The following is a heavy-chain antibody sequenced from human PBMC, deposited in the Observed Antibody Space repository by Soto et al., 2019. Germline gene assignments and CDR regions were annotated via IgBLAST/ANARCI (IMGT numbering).Heavy chain of an antibody. CDR2: IFHRGTT. V-gene: IGHV4-38-2*01. CDR3: ARVDSPYYYNSSGYFTY. CDR1: GYSISSGFY. Sequence: LSLTCAVSGYSISSGFYWGWLRQPPGKGPQWIGNIFHRGTTYYNPSLMSRAAISVDTAKNEFSLRLSAVTAADTAVYYCARVDSPYYYNSSGYFTYWGQGALVTVS. D-gene: IGHD3-22*01. J-gene: IGHJ4*02.